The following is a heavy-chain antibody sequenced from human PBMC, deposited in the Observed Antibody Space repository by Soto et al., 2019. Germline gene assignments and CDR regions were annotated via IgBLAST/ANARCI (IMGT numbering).Heavy chain of an antibody. J-gene: IGHJ4*02. CDR2: IYWDDDK. D-gene: IGHD3-3*01. CDR3: ARFLWSDTSLYYFDY. CDR1: GFSLTGSGVG. V-gene: IGHV2-5*02. Sequence: QITLKESGPTLVKPTQTLTLTCTFSGFSLTGSGVGVGWIRQPPGKALEWLALIYWDDDKRYSPSLKSRLTIXTDXPXSQVALTVTNMDPVDTATYYCARFLWSDTSLYYFDYWGQGTLVTVSS.